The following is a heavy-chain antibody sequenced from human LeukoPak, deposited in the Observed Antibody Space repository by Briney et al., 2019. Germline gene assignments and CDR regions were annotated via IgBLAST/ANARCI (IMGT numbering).Heavy chain of an antibody. CDR3: ARVKGADSSAYTDY. Sequence: GGSLRLSCAASGFTFDDYNMHWVRQAPGKGLEWVSLISWDGRSTYYADSVKGRFTIFRDNSKNSLYLQMNSLRTDDTALYYCARVKGADSSAYTDYWGQGTLVTVSS. CDR2: ISWDGRST. V-gene: IGHV3-43*01. CDR1: GFTFDDYN. D-gene: IGHD3-22*01. J-gene: IGHJ4*02.